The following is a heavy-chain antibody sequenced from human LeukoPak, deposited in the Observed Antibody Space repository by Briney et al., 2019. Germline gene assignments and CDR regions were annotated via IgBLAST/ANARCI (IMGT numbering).Heavy chain of an antibody. J-gene: IGHJ3*02. Sequence: PGGSLRLSCAASGFTVSSNYMSWVRQAPGKGLEWVSVIYSGGSTYYADSVKGRFTISRDNSKNTLYLQMNSLRAEDTAVYYCAREPYSGYDEGAFDIWGQGTMVTVSS. CDR1: GFTVSSNY. CDR2: IYSGGST. D-gene: IGHD5-12*01. CDR3: AREPYSGYDEGAFDI. V-gene: IGHV3-53*01.